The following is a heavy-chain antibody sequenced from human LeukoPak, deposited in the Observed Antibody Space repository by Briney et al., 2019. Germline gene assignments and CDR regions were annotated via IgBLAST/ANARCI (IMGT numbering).Heavy chain of an antibody. CDR1: GDSISSYY. V-gene: IGHV4-4*07. J-gene: IGHJ2*01. Sequence: PSETLSLTCDVSGDSISSYYWSWIRQPAGKGLEWLGRIYPSGSANYNPCLKSRGTMSVDTSKNQFSLRLSSVTAADTAVYFCARDYNNWYFDLWGRGTLVTVSS. CDR3: ARDYNNWYFDL. D-gene: IGHD5-24*01. CDR2: IYPSGSA.